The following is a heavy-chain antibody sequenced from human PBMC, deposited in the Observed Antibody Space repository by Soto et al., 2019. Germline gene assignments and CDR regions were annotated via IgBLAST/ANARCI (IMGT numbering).Heavy chain of an antibody. V-gene: IGHV1-69*13. J-gene: IGHJ4*02. D-gene: IGHD1-26*01. CDR3: ASPGSGSYYFYFDY. Sequence: SVKVSCKASGGTFSSYAISWVRQAPGQGLEWMGGIIPIFGTANYAQKFQGRVTITADESTSTAYMELSSLRSEDTAVYYCASPGSGSYYFYFDYCGQGTLVTVYS. CDR2: IIPIFGTA. CDR1: GGTFSSYA.